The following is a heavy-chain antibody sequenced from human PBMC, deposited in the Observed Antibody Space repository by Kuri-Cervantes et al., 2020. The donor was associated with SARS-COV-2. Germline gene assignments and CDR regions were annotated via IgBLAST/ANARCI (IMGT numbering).Heavy chain of an antibody. CDR3: ARDLGVVVPAIDYGMDV. D-gene: IGHD2-2*01. V-gene: IGHV3-30*03. CDR1: GFTFSSYG. J-gene: IGHJ6*02. CDR2: ISYDGSNK. Sequence: GGSLRLSCAASGFTFSSYGMHWVRQAPGKGLEWVAVISYDGSNKYYADSVKGRFTISRDNSKNTLYLQMNSLRAEDTAVYYCARDLGVVVPAIDYGMDVWGQGTTGTDSS.